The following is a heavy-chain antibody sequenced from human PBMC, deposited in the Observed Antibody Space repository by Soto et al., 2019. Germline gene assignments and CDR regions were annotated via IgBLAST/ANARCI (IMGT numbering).Heavy chain of an antibody. V-gene: IGHV3-48*03. D-gene: IGHD5-12*01. CDR1: GFTFSSYE. J-gene: IGHJ4*01. Sequence: GGSLRLSCAASGFTFSSYEMNWVRQAPGKGLEWVSYISYTGSPTDYADSVKGRFTISRDNAKNSLYLQMNSLRVEDTAVYYCVRDRSALVPTSIDYWGHGTLVTVSS. CDR2: ISYTGSPT. CDR3: VRDRSALVPTSIDY.